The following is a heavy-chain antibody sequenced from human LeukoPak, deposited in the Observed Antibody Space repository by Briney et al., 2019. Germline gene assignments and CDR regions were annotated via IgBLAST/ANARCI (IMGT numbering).Heavy chain of an antibody. Sequence: TSETLSLTCTVSGASIRSGDYYWSWIRQPPGKGLEWIGYIYDSGSTYYNPSLKSRITISVDTSKKQFSLKLTSLTAADTAFYYCARYGMAAEGIWWFDPWGQGTLVTVSS. CDR1: GASIRSGDYY. CDR2: IYDSGST. D-gene: IGHD6-13*01. J-gene: IGHJ5*02. CDR3: ARYGMAAEGIWWFDP. V-gene: IGHV4-30-4*01.